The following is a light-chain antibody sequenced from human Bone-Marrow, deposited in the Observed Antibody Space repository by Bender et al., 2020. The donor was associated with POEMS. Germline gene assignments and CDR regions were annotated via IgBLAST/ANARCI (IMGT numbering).Light chain of an antibody. J-gene: IGLJ3*02. V-gene: IGLV2-14*03. CDR2: DVT. Sequence: QSALTQPASVSGSPGQSITISCTGTSSDVAVHNYVSWYQQHPGKAPKLMIYDVTNRPSGVSNRFSGSKSGNTASLTISGLQAEDEADYCCSSYTSTSPWVFGGGTKLTVL. CDR3: SSYTSTSPWV. CDR1: SSDVAVHNY.